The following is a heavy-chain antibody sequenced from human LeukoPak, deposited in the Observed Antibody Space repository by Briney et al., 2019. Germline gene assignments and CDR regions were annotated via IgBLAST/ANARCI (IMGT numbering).Heavy chain of an antibody. Sequence: ASVNVSCKASGYSFTACYIFWVRQAPGQGLEWMGWIKPSSGDAKSAQKFQDRVTITRDSSINTVYMEVTRLTSDDTALYYCVRGGSGWFYNSLDPWGQGTLVTVSS. CDR1: GYSFTACY. J-gene: IGHJ5*02. D-gene: IGHD6-19*01. V-gene: IGHV1-2*02. CDR2: IKPSSGDA. CDR3: VRGGSGWFYNSLDP.